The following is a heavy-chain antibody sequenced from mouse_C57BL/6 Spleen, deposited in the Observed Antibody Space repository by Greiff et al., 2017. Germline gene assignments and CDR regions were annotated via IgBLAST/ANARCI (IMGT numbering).Heavy chain of an antibody. CDR1: GYTFTSYW. CDR3: ARGVRGLLTYYFDY. D-gene: IGHD2-1*01. Sequence: VKLQQSGAELVKPGASVKMSCKASGYTFTSYWITWVKQRPGQGLEWIGDIYPGSGSTNYNEKFKSKATLTVDTSSSTAYMQLSSLTSEDSAVYYCARGVRGLLTYYFDYWGQGTTLTVSS. J-gene: IGHJ2*01. CDR2: IYPGSGST. V-gene: IGHV1-55*01.